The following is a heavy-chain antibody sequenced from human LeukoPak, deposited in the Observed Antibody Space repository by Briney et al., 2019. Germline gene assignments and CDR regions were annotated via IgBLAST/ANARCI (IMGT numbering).Heavy chain of an antibody. V-gene: IGHV1-18*01. Sequence: ASVKVSCKVSGYTFTSYGISWVRQAPGQGLEWMGWISAYNGNTNYAQKLQGRVTMTTDTSTSTAYMELRSLRSDDTAVYYCARGTVTTTTNNWFDPWGQGTLVTVSS. J-gene: IGHJ5*02. CDR2: ISAYNGNT. D-gene: IGHD4-17*01. CDR1: GYTFTSYG. CDR3: ARGTVTTTTNNWFDP.